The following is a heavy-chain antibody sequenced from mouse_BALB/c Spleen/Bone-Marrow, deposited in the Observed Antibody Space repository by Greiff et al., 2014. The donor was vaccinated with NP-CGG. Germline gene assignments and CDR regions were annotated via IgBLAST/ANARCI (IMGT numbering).Heavy chain of an antibody. J-gene: IGHJ4*01. CDR2: INSGSGGT. V-gene: IGHV1-54*01. D-gene: IGHD2-4*01. CDR3: ARTITDAMDY. CDR1: GYAFTNYL. Sequence: QVQLQQSGAELVRPGTSVKVSCKGSGYAFTNYLIEWVKQRPGQGLEWIGVINSGSGGTKYNEKFKSKATLTADKSSSTAYMQLSSLTSDDSAVYFCARTITDAMDYWGQGTSVTVSS.